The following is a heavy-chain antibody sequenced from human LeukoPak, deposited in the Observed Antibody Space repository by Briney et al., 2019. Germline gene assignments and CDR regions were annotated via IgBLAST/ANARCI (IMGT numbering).Heavy chain of an antibody. D-gene: IGHD6-6*01. V-gene: IGHV3-66*02. CDR1: GFTVSSNY. Sequence: GGSLRLSCAASGFTVSSNYISWVRQAPGKGLEWVSVIYSGGSTYYADSVKGRFTISRDNSKNTLYLQMNSLRAEDTAVYYCAGGIAARPRIFDYRGQGTLVTVSS. CDR2: IYSGGST. J-gene: IGHJ4*02. CDR3: AGGIAARPRIFDY.